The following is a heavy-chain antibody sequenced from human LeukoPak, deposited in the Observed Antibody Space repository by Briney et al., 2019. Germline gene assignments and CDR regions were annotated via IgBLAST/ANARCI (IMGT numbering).Heavy chain of an antibody. CDR2: ISGSGGST. Sequence: GGSLRLSCAASGFTFSSYAMSWVRQAPGKGLEWVSAISGSGGSTYYAVSVKGRFTISRDNSKNTLYLQMNSLRAEDTAVYYCAKDLAWLFTIRYYGMDVWGQGTTVTVSS. J-gene: IGHJ6*02. D-gene: IGHD3-9*01. V-gene: IGHV3-23*01. CDR1: GFTFSSYA. CDR3: AKDLAWLFTIRYYGMDV.